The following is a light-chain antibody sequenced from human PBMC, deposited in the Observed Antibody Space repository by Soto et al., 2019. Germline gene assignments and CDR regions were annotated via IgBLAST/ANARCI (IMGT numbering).Light chain of an antibody. CDR1: QSVSSH. CDR3: QQRYNWPPFT. J-gene: IGKJ3*01. V-gene: IGKV3-11*01. CDR2: DAS. Sequence: IVLTQSPATLSLSPGERATLSCRASQSVSSHLAWYQQKPGQAPRLLIYDASNRATGIPARFSGSGSGTDFTLTISSLEPEDFAVYYCQQRYNWPPFTFGPGTKVDIK.